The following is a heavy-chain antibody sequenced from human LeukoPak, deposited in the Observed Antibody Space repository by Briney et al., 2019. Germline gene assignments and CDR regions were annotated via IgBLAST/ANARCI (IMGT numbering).Heavy chain of an antibody. D-gene: IGHD3-22*01. J-gene: IGHJ4*02. CDR3: ARVRGAYYDSSGYFFDY. CDR2: IIPILGIA. CDR1: GYTFTGYY. V-gene: IGHV1-69*04. Sequence: ASVKVSCKASGYTFTGYYMHWVRQAPGQGLEWMGRIIPILGIANYAQKFQGRVTITADKSTSTAYMELSSLRSEDTAVYYCARVRGAYYDSSGYFFDYWGQGTLVTVSS.